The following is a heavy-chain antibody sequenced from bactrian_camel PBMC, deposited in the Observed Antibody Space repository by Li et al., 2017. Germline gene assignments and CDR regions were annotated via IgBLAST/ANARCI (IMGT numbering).Heavy chain of an antibody. Sequence: VQLVESGGGSVQAGGDLKLSCTTSGATWDRSMAWFRQAPGKEREGIAAIYSDGSVTYAESVKGRFYISQDVAKTTMFLQMFSLKPDDTALYYCAAGVAGWSICSFRYRGQGTQVTVS. V-gene: IGHV3S55*01. D-gene: IGHD3*01. CDR2: IYSDGSV. CDR3: AAGVAGWSICSFRY. CDR1: GATWDRS. J-gene: IGHJ6*01.